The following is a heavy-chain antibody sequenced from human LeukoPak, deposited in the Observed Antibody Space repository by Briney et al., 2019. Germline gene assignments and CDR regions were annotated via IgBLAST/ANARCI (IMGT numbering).Heavy chain of an antibody. CDR3: ARDGSGRVPEMSAPDY. V-gene: IGHV3-7*01. CDR1: GFTFSRYS. J-gene: IGHJ4*02. Sequence: PGGSLRLSCAASGFTFSRYSMNWVRQAPGKGLEWVANIKQDGSEKYYVDSVKGRFSISRDNAKNSLNLQMNSLRAEDTAVYYCARDGSGRVPEMSAPDYWGQGTLVTVSS. CDR2: IKQDGSEK. D-gene: IGHD3-10*01.